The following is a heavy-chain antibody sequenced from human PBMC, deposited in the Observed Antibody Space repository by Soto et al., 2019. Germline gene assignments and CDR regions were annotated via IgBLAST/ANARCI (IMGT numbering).Heavy chain of an antibody. D-gene: IGHD3-10*01. V-gene: IGHV3-33*01. CDR3: TREGLDGSGSES. J-gene: IGHJ4*02. CDR1: GFTFGSYG. Sequence: QVQLVESGGGVVQPGKSLRIACAGSGFTFGSYGMHWVRQAPGKGLEWVAHIWYDGSSKHYTGSVKGRFTISRDNPKNILYLQMNNLRVEDTAVYYCTREGLDGSGSESGGQGILVTVSS. CDR2: IWYDGSSK.